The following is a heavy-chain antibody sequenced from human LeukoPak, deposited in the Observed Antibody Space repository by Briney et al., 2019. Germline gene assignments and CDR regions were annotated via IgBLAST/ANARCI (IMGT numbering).Heavy chain of an antibody. D-gene: IGHD6-6*01. Sequence: GGSLRLSCAASGFTVSSNYMSWVRQAPGKGLEWVSVIYSGGSTYYADSVKGRFTISRDNSKNTLYLQMNSLRAEDTAVYYCARVRGSIAARRAGYNWFDPWGQGTLVTVSS. CDR1: GFTVSSNY. V-gene: IGHV3-66*01. CDR2: IYSGGST. CDR3: ARVRGSIAARRAGYNWFDP. J-gene: IGHJ5*02.